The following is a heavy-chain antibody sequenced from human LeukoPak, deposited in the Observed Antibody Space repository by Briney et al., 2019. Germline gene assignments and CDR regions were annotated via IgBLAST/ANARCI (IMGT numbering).Heavy chain of an antibody. V-gene: IGHV4-34*01. Sequence: ASETLSLTCAVYGGSFSGYYWSWIRQPPGKGLEWIGEINHSGSTNYNPSLKSRVTISADTSKNQFSLKLSSVTAADTAVYYCARDSPLGSGYSVCDYWGQGTLVTVSS. CDR1: GGSFSGYY. D-gene: IGHD3-3*01. CDR3: ARDSPLGSGYSVCDY. J-gene: IGHJ4*02. CDR2: INHSGST.